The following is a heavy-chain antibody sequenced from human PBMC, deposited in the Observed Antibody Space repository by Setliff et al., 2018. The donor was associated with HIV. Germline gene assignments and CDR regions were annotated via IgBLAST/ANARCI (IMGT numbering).Heavy chain of an antibody. CDR3: ARDWGIGSLIPYYYMDV. J-gene: IGHJ6*03. Sequence: GASVKVSCKASGYTFTSYGISWVRQAPGQGLEWMGWISAYNGNTNYAQKLQGRVTMTTDASTSTAYMELRSLRSDDTAVYYCARDWGIGSLIPYYYMDVWGKGTTVTVSS. V-gene: IGHV1-18*01. CDR2: ISAYNGNT. CDR1: GYTFTSYG. D-gene: IGHD3-16*01.